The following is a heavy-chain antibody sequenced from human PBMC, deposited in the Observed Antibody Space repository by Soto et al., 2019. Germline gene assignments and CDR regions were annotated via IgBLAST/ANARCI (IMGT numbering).Heavy chain of an antibody. CDR3: ARGGTYTYGLADY. CDR1: GFTFDNYG. J-gene: IGHJ4*02. D-gene: IGHD5-18*01. CDR2: INSGGSST. V-gene: IGHV3-74*01. Sequence: PGGSLRLSCAASGFTFDNYGMHWVRQAPGKGLVWVSRINSGGSSTSYADSVKGRLTISRDNAKNTLYLQMNSLRAEDTAVYYCARGGTYTYGLADYWGQGTMVTV.